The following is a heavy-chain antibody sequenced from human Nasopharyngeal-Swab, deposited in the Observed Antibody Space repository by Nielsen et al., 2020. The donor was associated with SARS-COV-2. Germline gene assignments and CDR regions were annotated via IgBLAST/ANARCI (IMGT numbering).Heavy chain of an antibody. CDR2: ISAYNGNT. V-gene: IGHV1-18*01. J-gene: IGHJ6*02. CDR3: ARDLVDGDYAHYYYYGMDV. CDR1: GYTFTSYA. D-gene: IGHD4-17*01. Sequence: ASVKVSCKASGYTFTSYAMNWVRQAPGQGLEWMGWISAYNGNTNYAQKLQGRVTMTTDTSTSTAYMELRSLRSDDTAVYYCARDLVDGDYAHYYYYGMDVWGQGTTVTVSS.